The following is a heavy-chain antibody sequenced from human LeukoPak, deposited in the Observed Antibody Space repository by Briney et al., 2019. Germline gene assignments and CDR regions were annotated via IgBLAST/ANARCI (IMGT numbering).Heavy chain of an antibody. Sequence: GGSLRLSCAASGFTFSSYGMHWVRQAPGKGLEWVAFIRYDGSNKYYADSVKGRFTISRGNSKNTLYLQMNSLRAEDTAVYYCAKERSYSGYPRFDYWGQGTLATVSS. J-gene: IGHJ4*02. CDR2: IRYDGSNK. CDR1: GFTFSSYG. CDR3: AKERSYSGYPRFDY. D-gene: IGHD5-12*01. V-gene: IGHV3-30*02.